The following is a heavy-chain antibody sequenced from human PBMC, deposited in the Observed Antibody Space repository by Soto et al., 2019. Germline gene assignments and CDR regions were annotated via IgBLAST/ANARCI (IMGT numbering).Heavy chain of an antibody. CDR3: AKNYNWNFVVEY. Sequence: EVQLLESGGDFVQPGRSLRLSCAASGFPFSNHAMSWVRQPPGKELEWLSAISATGGSTYYADSVRGRFSISRDNSKNTVFLQMDSLTAEDTAVYFCAKNYNWNFVVEYWGRGTLVTVS. CDR2: ISATGGST. V-gene: IGHV3-23*01. D-gene: IGHD1-7*01. CDR1: GFPFSNHA. J-gene: IGHJ4*02.